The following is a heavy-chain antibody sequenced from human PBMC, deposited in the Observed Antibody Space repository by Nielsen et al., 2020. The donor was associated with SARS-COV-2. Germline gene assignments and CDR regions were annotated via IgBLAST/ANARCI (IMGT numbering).Heavy chain of an antibody. D-gene: IGHD7-27*01. CDR3: ARGPGYYYMDV. J-gene: IGHJ6*03. CDR2: ISYDGSNK. CDR1: GFTFSSYA. Sequence: GGSLRLSCAASGFTFSSYAMHWVRQAPGKGLEWVAVISYDGSNKYYADSVKGRFTISRDNSKNTLYLQMNSLRAEDTAVYYCARGPGYYYMDVWGKGTTVAVSS. V-gene: IGHV3-30-3*01.